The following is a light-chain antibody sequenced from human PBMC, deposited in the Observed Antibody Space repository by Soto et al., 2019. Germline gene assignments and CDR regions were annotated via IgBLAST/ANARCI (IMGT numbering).Light chain of an antibody. Sequence: EMVVTQSPATLSVSPVERATLSCRASQDVSSNLAWYQQKPGQAPSLLIYGASTRATGTPASFSGSGSGTEFTLSISSLQSEDFGLYFCQQYNNWPPKTFGQGTKVDIK. J-gene: IGKJ1*01. CDR2: GAS. CDR1: QDVSSN. CDR3: QQYNNWPPKT. V-gene: IGKV3-15*01.